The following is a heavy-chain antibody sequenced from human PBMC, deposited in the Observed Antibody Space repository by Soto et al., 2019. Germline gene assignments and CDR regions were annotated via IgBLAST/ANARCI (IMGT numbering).Heavy chain of an antibody. J-gene: IGHJ4*02. CDR3: ATQDFRGTTGTT. CDR2: ISGSGGYI. CDR1: GFTFSRYA. D-gene: IGHD1-1*01. V-gene: IGHV3-23*01. Sequence: GGSLRLSCAASGFTFSRYAMGWVRQAPGKGLEWVSVISGSGGYIHYADSVKGRFTISRDNSKNTLYLQMNSLRVEDTAVYNCATQDFRGTTGTTWGQGTLVTVSS.